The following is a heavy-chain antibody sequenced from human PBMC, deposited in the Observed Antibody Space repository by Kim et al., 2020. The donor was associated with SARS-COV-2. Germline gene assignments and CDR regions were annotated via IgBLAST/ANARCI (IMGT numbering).Heavy chain of an antibody. D-gene: IGHD2-21*01. CDR1: GGSISSSNW. Sequence: SETLSLTCAVSGGSISSSNWGSWVRQPPGKGLEWIGEIYHSGSTNYNPSLKSRVSISVDKSKNQFSVKLRSVNAADKAVYYCARVVGKGVDPWGQGTLVTVSS. J-gene: IGHJ5*02. CDR2: IYHSGST. V-gene: IGHV4-4*02. CDR3: ARVVGKGVDP.